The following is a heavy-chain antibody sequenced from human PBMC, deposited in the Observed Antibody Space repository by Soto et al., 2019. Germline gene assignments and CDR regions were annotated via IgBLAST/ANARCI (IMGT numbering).Heavy chain of an antibody. D-gene: IGHD5-12*01. Sequence: SETLSLTCTVSGGSISSGDYYWSWIRQPPGKGLEWIGYIYYSGSTYYNPSLKSRVTISVDTSENQFSLKLSSVTAADTAVYYCARVRYSGYDRDFDYWGQGTLVTVSS. J-gene: IGHJ4*02. CDR2: IYYSGST. V-gene: IGHV4-30-4*01. CDR3: ARVRYSGYDRDFDY. CDR1: GGSISSGDYY.